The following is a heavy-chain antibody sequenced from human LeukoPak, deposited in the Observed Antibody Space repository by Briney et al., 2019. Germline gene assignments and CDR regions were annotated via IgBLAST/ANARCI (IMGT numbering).Heavy chain of an antibody. Sequence: GGSLRLSCAASGFTFSRFAMHWVRQAPGKGLEWVAIISYDGSNTYYADSVKGRFTISRDNSKNTLYLQMNSLRAEDTAVYYCARGPDSSGSYFDYWGQGTLVTVSS. CDR3: ARGPDSSGSYFDY. CDR2: ISYDGSNT. D-gene: IGHD3-22*01. J-gene: IGHJ4*02. CDR1: GFTFSRFA. V-gene: IGHV3-30*04.